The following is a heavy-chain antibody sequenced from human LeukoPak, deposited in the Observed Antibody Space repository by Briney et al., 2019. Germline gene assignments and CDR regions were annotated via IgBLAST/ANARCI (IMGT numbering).Heavy chain of an antibody. CDR3: AKDRSGLLVRGVYYIAY. D-gene: IGHD3-3*01. CDR1: GFTFSSYG. Sequence: GGSLRLSCAAAGFTFSSYGMHLVRQAPGEGLERVAVISYDGSNKYYADSVKGRFTTSRANSMNTLYLQMNSIGAEETAVCYCAKDRSGLLVRGVYYIAYWGQRTLATLSS. J-gene: IGHJ4*02. V-gene: IGHV3-30*18. CDR2: ISYDGSNK.